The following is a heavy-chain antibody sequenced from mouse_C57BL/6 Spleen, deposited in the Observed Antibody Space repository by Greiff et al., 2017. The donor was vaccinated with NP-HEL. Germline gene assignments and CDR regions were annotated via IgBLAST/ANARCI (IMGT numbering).Heavy chain of an antibody. CDR1: GFTFSDAW. V-gene: IGHV6-6*01. Sequence: DVMLVESGGGLVQPGGSMKLSCAASGFTFSDAWMDWVRQSPEKGLEWVAEIRNKANNHATYYAESVKGRFTISSDDSTSSVYLQMNSLRAEDTGIYYCTRGELLRRRWYFDVWGTGTTVTVSS. CDR3: TRGELLRRRWYFDV. D-gene: IGHD1-1*01. CDR2: IRNKANNHAT. J-gene: IGHJ1*03.